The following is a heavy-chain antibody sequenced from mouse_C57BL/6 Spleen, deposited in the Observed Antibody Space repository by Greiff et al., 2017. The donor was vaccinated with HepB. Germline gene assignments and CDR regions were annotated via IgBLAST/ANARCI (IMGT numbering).Heavy chain of an antibody. Sequence: QVQLQHPGTELVKPGASVKLSCKASGYTFTSYWMHWVKQRPGQGLEWIGNINPSNGGTNYNEKFKSKATLTVDKSSSTAYMQLSSLTSEDSAVYYCARTEGYYYAMDYWGQGTSVTVSS. CDR1: GYTFTSYW. CDR3: ARTEGYYYAMDY. D-gene: IGHD2-2*01. J-gene: IGHJ4*01. V-gene: IGHV1-53*01. CDR2: INPSNGGT.